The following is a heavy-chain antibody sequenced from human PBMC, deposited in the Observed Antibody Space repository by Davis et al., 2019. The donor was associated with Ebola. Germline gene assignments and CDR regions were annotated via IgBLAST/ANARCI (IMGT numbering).Heavy chain of an antibody. CDR2: ISGSGGST. CDR1: GFTFSSYA. D-gene: IGHD3-16*01. CDR3: AKKEGGKYYFDY. Sequence: GESLKISCAASGFTFSSYAMSWVRQAPGKGLEWVSAISGSGGSTYYPDSVKGRFTISRDNSKSTLYLQMNSLRAEDTAAYYCAKKEGGKYYFDYWGQGTLVTVSS. V-gene: IGHV3-23*01. J-gene: IGHJ4*02.